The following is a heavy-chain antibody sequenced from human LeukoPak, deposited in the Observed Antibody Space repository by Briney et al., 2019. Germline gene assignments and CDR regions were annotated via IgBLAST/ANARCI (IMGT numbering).Heavy chain of an antibody. D-gene: IGHD5-18*01. Sequence: GASVKVSCKASGYTFTSHGISWVRQAPGHGLEGMGWVSTYNGNTNYVPKYQGRVTMTTDTSTSTAYMELRSLRSDDTAVYYCARDVDTATDQINDNWGQGTLVTVSS. CDR3: ARDVDTATDQINDN. J-gene: IGHJ4*02. CDR1: GYTFTSHG. V-gene: IGHV1-18*04. CDR2: VSTYNGNT.